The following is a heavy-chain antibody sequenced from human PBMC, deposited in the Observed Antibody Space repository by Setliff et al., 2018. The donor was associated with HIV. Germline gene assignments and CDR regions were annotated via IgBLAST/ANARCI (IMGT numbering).Heavy chain of an antibody. V-gene: IGHV1-46*01. Sequence: ASVKVSCKASGYTFTGYYMHWVRQAPGQGLEWMGVINPRGGRTTYAPKFQDRLSVTRDPSTSTVYMDLSSLTSEDTAVYYCARHTAVNVSPSGLGYYYIDVWAKGTSVTVSS. CDR2: INPRGGRT. D-gene: IGHD3-9*01. CDR3: ARHTAVNVSPSGLGYYYIDV. J-gene: IGHJ6*03. CDR1: GYTFTGYY.